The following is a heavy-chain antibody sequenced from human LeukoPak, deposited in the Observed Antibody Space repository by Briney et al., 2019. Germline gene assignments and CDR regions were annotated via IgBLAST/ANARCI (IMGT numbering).Heavy chain of an antibody. CDR3: ARDHTRGGYFGSLFY. J-gene: IGHJ4*02. D-gene: IGHD1-26*01. V-gene: IGHV3-20*01. CDR2: INWNGGST. CDR1: GFTFDDYG. Sequence: PGGSLRLSCAASGFTFDDYGMSWVRQAPGKGLEWVSGINWNGGSTGYADSVKGRFTISRDNAKNSLYLQMNSLRAEDTALYHCARDHTRGGYFGSLFYWGQGTLVTVSS.